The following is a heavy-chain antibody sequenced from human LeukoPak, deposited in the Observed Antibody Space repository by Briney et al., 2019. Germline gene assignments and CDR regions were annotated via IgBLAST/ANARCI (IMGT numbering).Heavy chain of an antibody. J-gene: IGHJ4*02. CDR1: GFTVSSTY. CDR3: ASRHCSGGGCYFAGADPFDY. Sequence: GGSLRLSCAASGFTVSSTYMSWVRQAPGKGLEWVSVIYSGGNIYYIDSVKGRFSISRGTSKNTLYLQMNSLRVEDTAVYFCASRHCSGGGCYFAGADPFDYWGQGTLVTVSS. V-gene: IGHV3-53*01. D-gene: IGHD2-15*01. CDR2: IYSGGNI.